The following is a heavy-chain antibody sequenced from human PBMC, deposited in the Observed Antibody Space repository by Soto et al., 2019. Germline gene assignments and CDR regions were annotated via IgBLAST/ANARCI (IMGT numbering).Heavy chain of an antibody. V-gene: IGHV1-69*02. CDR3: ARFPQTAIVGAAYFDY. J-gene: IGHJ4*02. D-gene: IGHD1-26*01. CDR1: GGTFSRYI. Sequence: QVQLVQSGAEVKKPGSSVKVSCKASGGTFSRYIISWVRQAPGQGLEWMGRIIPILGIANYAQKFQGRVTITADKSTSTASMDLSSLRSEDTAVYYCARFPQTAIVGAAYFDYWGQGTLVTVSS. CDR2: IIPILGIA.